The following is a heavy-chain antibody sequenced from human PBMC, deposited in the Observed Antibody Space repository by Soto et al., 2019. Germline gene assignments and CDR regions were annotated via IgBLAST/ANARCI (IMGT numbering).Heavy chain of an antibody. CDR3: ASNGYSSTWHSWFDP. J-gene: IGHJ5*02. D-gene: IGHD6-13*01. V-gene: IGHV1-46*03. CDR2: INPSGGST. Sequence: QVQLVQSGAEVKKPGASVKVSCKASGYTFTSYYMHWVRQAPGQGLEWMGIINPSGGSTSYAQKFQDRVTMTRDTSTSTVYMELSSLRSEDTAVYYCASNGYSSTWHSWFDPWGQGTLVTVSS. CDR1: GYTFTSYY.